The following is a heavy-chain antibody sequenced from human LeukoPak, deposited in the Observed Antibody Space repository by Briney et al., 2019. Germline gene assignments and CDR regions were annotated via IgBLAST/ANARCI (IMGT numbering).Heavy chain of an antibody. CDR3: ARTNTKLRYCSSTCAVA. Sequence: PGGSLRLSCAASGFIFSSYWMTWVRQAPGKGLEWVANIKQAGSENSYVDSVKGRFTISRDNAKNSLYLQMNSLRAEDTAVYYCARTNTKLRYCSSTCAVAWGQGTLVTVSS. D-gene: IGHD2-2*01. CDR1: GFIFSSYW. CDR2: IKQAGSEN. V-gene: IGHV3-7*01. J-gene: IGHJ1*01.